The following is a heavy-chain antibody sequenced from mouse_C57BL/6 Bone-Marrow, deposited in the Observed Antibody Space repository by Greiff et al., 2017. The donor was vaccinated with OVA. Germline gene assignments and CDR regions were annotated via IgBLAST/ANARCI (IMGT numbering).Heavy chain of an antibody. Sequence: DVQLVESGPGLVKPSQSLSLTCSVTGYSITSGYYWNWIRQFPGNKLEWMGYISYDGSNNYNPSLKNRISITRDTSKNQFFLKLNSVTTEDTATYYCAAQIYYGNYFDYWGQGTTLTVSS. J-gene: IGHJ2*01. CDR1: GYSITSGYY. CDR2: ISYDGSN. V-gene: IGHV3-6*01. D-gene: IGHD2-1*01. CDR3: AAQIYYGNYFDY.